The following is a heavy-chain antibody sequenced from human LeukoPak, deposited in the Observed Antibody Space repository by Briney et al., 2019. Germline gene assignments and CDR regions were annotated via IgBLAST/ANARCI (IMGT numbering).Heavy chain of an antibody. V-gene: IGHV1-46*04. J-gene: IGHJ4*02. D-gene: IGHD2-2*01. CDR3: ARRDCGSASCPLDY. CDR1: GYTFTYYY. Sequence: GASVKVSCKASGYTFTYYYMHWVRQAPGQGLEWMGIINPSGGNTNYAQKLQGRVTMTRDTSTSTVYMELSSLRSEDTAVYYCARRDCGSASCPLDYWGQGTLVIVSS. CDR2: INPSGGNT.